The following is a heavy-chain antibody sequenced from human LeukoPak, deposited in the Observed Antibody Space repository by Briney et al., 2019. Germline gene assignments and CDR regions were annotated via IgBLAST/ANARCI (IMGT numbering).Heavy chain of an antibody. V-gene: IGHV1-8*01. CDR3: ARATSDSFSGWFDP. CDR1: GYTFTSYD. Sequence: ASVKVSCKASGYTFTSYDINWVRQATGQGLEWMGWMNPNSGNTGYAQKFQGGVTMTRNTSISTAYMELSSLRSEDTAVYYCARATSDSFSGWFDPWGQGTLVTVSS. CDR2: MNPNSGNT. J-gene: IGHJ5*02. D-gene: IGHD6-25*01.